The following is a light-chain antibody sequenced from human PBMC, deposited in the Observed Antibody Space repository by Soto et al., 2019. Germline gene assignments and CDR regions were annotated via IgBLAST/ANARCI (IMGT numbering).Light chain of an antibody. CDR2: DVS. CDR1: QSDSNY. J-gene: IGKJ1*01. Sequence: VVLARSRTTLTLSPGETATLSCRTSQSDSNYLAWYQQKPGQAPRLLIFDVSSRAAGIPARFSGGGSEADFTLTISSLEPDDIAVYCWQQSFSSSRFG. V-gene: IGKV3-11*01. CDR3: QQSFSSSR.